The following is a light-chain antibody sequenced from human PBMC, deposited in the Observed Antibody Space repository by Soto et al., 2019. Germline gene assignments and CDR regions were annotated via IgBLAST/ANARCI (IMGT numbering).Light chain of an antibody. J-gene: IGKJ5*01. CDR2: AAS. Sequence: FTQSPSFLSASVGDRVTITCRASQATSSYLAWYQQKPGQAPSLLIYAASRRATGIPDRFSGSGSGTDFTLTITRLEPEDSAVYFCQQYTGPPTTFGQGTRLEIK. V-gene: IGKV3-20*01. CDR3: QQYTGPPTT. CDR1: QATSSY.